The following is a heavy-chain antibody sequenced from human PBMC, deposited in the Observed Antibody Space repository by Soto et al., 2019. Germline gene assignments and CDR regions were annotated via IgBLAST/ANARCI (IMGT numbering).Heavy chain of an antibody. CDR2: ISYDGSNK. V-gene: IGHV3-30-3*01. CDR3: ARGHLKGYCISPSCYQPRENWFDP. D-gene: IGHD2-2*01. CDR1: GFTFSSYA. J-gene: IGHJ5*02. Sequence: QVQLVESGGGVVQPGRSLRLSCAASGFTFSSYAMHWVRQAPGKGLEWVAVISYDGSNKYYADSVKGRFTISRDNSKNTLDLEMNRLRAEDKAVYYSARGHLKGYCISPSCYQPRENWFDPWGQGTLVTVSA.